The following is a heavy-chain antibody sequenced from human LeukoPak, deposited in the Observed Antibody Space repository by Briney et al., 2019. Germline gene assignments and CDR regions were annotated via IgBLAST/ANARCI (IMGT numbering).Heavy chain of an antibody. J-gene: IGHJ4*02. CDR1: GYTFTGYY. CDR2: INPNSGDT. CDR3: VKDAALTT. V-gene: IGHV1-2*02. D-gene: IGHD4-17*01. Sequence: ASVKVSCKASGYTFTGYYLHWVRQAPGQGPEWMGWINPNSGDTNYAQKFQGSATMTRDTSVSTAYLEVRSLRSDDTAVYYCVKDAALTTWGQGTLVTVSS.